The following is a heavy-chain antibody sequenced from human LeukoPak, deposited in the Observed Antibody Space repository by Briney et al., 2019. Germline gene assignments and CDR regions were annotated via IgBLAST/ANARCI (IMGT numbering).Heavy chain of an antibody. Sequence: SQTLSRTCAISGDSVSSNSVAWNWIRQSPSRGLEWLGRTYYRSKWYSDYAVSVKRRITINPDTSKNQFSLQLNSVTAADTAVYYCARWNRGVVIERDWFDPWGQGTLVTVSS. CDR2: TYYRSKWYS. J-gene: IGHJ5*02. CDR1: GDSVSSNSVA. V-gene: IGHV6-1*01. D-gene: IGHD3-3*01. CDR3: ARWNRGVVIERDWFDP.